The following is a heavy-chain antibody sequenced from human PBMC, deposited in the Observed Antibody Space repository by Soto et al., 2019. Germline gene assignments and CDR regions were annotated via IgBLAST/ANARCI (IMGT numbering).Heavy chain of an antibody. CDR2: MYYTGSA. J-gene: IGHJ4*02. D-gene: IGHD1-1*01. CDR3: ARLPSGTIDY. Sequence: ETLSLTCTVSGGSISSYYWSWIRQPPGQGLEWIGYMYYTGSANYNPSLKSRVTISVDASKNQFSLKLSSVTAADTAVYYCARLPSGTIDYWGQGTLVTVSS. CDR1: GGSISSYY. V-gene: IGHV4-59*08.